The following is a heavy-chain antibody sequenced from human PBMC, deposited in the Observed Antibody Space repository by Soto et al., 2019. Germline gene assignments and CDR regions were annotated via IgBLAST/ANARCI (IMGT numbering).Heavy chain of an antibody. J-gene: IGHJ4*02. Sequence: GGSLRLSCAASGFTFSIYAMNWVRQAPGKGLEWVSAISGSGGSTYYADSVKGRFTISRDNSKNTLYLQMNSLRAEDTAVYYCAPDLGYSSSWYFDYWGQGTLVTVSS. V-gene: IGHV3-23*01. CDR2: ISGSGGST. D-gene: IGHD6-13*01. CDR1: GFTFSIYA. CDR3: APDLGYSSSWYFDY.